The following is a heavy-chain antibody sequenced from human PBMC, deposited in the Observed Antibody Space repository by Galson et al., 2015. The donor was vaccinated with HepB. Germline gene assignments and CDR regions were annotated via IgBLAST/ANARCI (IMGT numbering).Heavy chain of an antibody. CDR1: GYTFTYYV. V-gene: IGHV7-4-1*02. J-gene: IGHJ6*03. CDR3: ARSPLRFLDWLPYYDYYYMDV. CDR2: MNTNTGKP. D-gene: IGHD3-3*01. Sequence: VKVSCKASGYTFTYYVVNWVRQAPGHGLAWMGWMNTNTGKPTYAPGFAGRFVFSLDTSVTTAYLQISSLETDDTAVYYCARSPLRFLDWLPYYDYYYMDVWGEG.